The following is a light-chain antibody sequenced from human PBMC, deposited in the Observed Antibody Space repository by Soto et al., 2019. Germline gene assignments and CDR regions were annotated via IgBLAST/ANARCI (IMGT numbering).Light chain of an antibody. V-gene: IGKV1-27*01. Sequence: DIQLTQSPSSLSASVGDRVTITCRASQAISSYLAWYQQQPGKVPELLIYATSTLQSGAPSRFSGRGSGTDFTLTSSSLQPEDVATYYCHKYNHAPTFGGGTKVEIK. J-gene: IGKJ4*01. CDR1: QAISSY. CDR2: ATS. CDR3: HKYNHAPT.